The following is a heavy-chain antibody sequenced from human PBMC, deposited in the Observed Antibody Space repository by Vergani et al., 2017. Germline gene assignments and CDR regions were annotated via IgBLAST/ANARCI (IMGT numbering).Heavy chain of an antibody. CDR3: ARFLTGTTIYYYYGMDV. CDR1: GGSISSSNW. CDR2: IYHSGST. D-gene: IGHD1-20*01. V-gene: IGHV4-4*02. J-gene: IGHJ6*02. Sequence: QVQLQESGPGLVKPSGTLSLTCAVSGGSISSSNWWSWVRQPPGKGLVWIGEIYHSGSTNYHPSLKSRVTISVDKSKNQFSLKLSSVTAADTAVYYCARFLTGTTIYYYYGMDVWGQGTTVTVSS.